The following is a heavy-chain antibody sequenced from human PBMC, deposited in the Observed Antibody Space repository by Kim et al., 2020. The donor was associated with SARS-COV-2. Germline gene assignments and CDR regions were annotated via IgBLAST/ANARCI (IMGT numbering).Heavy chain of an antibody. J-gene: IGHJ6*02. V-gene: IGHV1-46*01. D-gene: IGHD2-15*01. CDR1: GYTFTSYK. Sequence: ASVKVSCKASGYTFTSYKLHWVRQAPGQGLEWMAIITPSGGETTYAQKFQDRVTMTRDTSTSTAYMELTSLRSEDTAVYYCARDGGGKVERGPTPYTLDVWGQGTAVTVSS. CDR3: ARDGGGKVERGPTPYTLDV. CDR2: ITPSGGET.